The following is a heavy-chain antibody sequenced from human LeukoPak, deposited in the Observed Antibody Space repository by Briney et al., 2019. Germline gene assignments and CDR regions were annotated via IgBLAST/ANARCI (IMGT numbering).Heavy chain of an antibody. J-gene: IGHJ4*02. CDR3: AKVSPILYYDSSGYSGY. CDR1: GFTFSSYA. D-gene: IGHD3-22*01. V-gene: IGHV3-23*01. Sequence: GRSLRLSCAASGFTFSSYAMSWVRQAPGKGLEWVSAISGSGGSTYYADSVKGRFTISRDNSKNTLYLQMNSLRAEDTAVYYCAKVSPILYYDSSGYSGYWGQGTLVTVSS. CDR2: ISGSGGST.